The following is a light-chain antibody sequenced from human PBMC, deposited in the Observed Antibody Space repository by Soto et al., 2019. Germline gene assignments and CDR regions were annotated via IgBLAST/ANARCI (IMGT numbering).Light chain of an antibody. CDR2: AAS. J-gene: IGKJ5*01. V-gene: IGKV1-39*01. CDR3: QQSYSTPPIP. Sequence: DIQMTQSPSSLSASVGDRVTIPCRASQSISSYLNWYQQKPGKAPKLLIYAASSLQSGVPSRFSGSGSGTDFTLTISSLQPEDFATYYCQQSYSTPPIPFGQGTRL. CDR1: QSISSY.